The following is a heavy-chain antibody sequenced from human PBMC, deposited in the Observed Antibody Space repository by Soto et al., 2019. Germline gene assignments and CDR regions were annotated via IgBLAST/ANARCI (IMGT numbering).Heavy chain of an antibody. CDR1: GYTFPNFC. D-gene: IGHD6-13*01. CDR3: AREPPRATAGLNYFDP. J-gene: IGHJ5*02. CDR2: ISAFNGHT. Sequence: QVQLVQSGTEVKKPGASVKVSSKTSGYTFPNFCISWVRQASGQGLEWMGWISAFNGHTHHAQKFQGRVTLTTDTSTTTAFLEQRSLTSDDTAVYYCAREPPRATAGLNYFDPWGQGTLVSVSS. V-gene: IGHV1-18*01.